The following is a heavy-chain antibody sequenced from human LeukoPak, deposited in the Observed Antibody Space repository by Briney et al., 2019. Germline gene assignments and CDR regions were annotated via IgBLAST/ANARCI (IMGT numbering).Heavy chain of an antibody. J-gene: IGHJ4*02. V-gene: IGHV3-48*03. CDR1: GFIFSSYE. Sequence: VGSLRLSCAASGFIFSSYEMNWVRQAPGKGLEWVSYISSGGSIIYYADSVKGRFTISRDNAKNSLYLQMNSLRAEDTAVYYCARVGWFGGFYFDYWGQGILVTVSS. CDR2: ISSGGSII. D-gene: IGHD3-10*01. CDR3: ARVGWFGGFYFDY.